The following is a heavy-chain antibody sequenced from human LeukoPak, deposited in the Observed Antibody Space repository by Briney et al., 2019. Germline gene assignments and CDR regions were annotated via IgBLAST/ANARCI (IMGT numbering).Heavy chain of an antibody. CDR2: MNPNSGNT. Sequence: ASVKVSCKASGYTFTSCDINWVRQATGQGLEWMGWMNPNSGNTGYAQKFQGRVTMTRNTSISTAYMELSSLRSEDTAVYCCARGSSDILTGYTGYYYYYYGMDVWGQGTTVTVSS. CDR3: ARGSSDILTGYTGYYYYYYGMDV. V-gene: IGHV1-8*01. J-gene: IGHJ6*02. CDR1: GYTFTSCD. D-gene: IGHD3-9*01.